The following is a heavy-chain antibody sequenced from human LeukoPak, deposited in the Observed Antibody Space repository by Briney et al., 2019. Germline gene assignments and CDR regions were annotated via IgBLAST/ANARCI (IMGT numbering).Heavy chain of an antibody. CDR2: INAGNCKT. V-gene: IGHV1-3*01. J-gene: IGHJ4*02. CDR3: ARGASGSAYFVEY. CDR1: GYTFTSYP. D-gene: IGHD1-26*01. Sequence: ASVNVSFQSSGYTFTSYPMHWVGPPRAQRLEWMGWINAGNCKTKYSQKFQGRVTITRNTSASTAYMELSRLRSEDTAVYYCARGASGSAYFVEYWGQGTLVTASS.